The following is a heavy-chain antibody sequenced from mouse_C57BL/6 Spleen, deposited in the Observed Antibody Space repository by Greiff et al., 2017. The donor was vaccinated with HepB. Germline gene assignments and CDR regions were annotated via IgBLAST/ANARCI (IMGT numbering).Heavy chain of an antibody. J-gene: IGHJ2*01. D-gene: IGHD4-1*01. CDR2: INYDGSST. V-gene: IGHV5-16*01. Sequence: EVKLVESEGGLVQPGSSMKLSCTASGFTFSDYYMAWVRQVPEKGLEWVANINYDGSSTYYLDSLNSRFIISRGNAKNILYLQMNSLKSEDTATYYCARELGPYYFDYWGQGTTLTVSS. CDR1: GFTFSDYY. CDR3: ARELGPYYFDY.